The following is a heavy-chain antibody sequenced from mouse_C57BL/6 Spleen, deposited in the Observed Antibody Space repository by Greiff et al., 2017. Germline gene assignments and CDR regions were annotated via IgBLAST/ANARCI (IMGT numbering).Heavy chain of an antibody. CDR3: AREDSPFAY. V-gene: IGHV3-6*01. CDR2: ISYDGSN. CDR1: GYSITSGYY. Sequence: EVQLQQSGPGLVKPSQSLSLTCSVTGYSITSGYYWNWIRQFPGNKLEWMGYISYDGSNNSNPSLKNRISITRDTSKNQFFLKLNSVTTEDTATYYCAREDSPFAYWGQGTLVTVSA. D-gene: IGHD6-1*01. J-gene: IGHJ3*01.